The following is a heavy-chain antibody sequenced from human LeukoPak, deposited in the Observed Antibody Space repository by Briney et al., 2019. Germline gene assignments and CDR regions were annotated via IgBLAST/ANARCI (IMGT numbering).Heavy chain of an antibody. Sequence: VASVKVSCKASGYTFTGYYMHWVRQAPGQGLEWMGWINPNRGGTNYAQKFQGRVTMTRDTSISTAYMELRSLRSDDTAVYYCARDGPPRAGVGYYYYYYMDVWGKGTTVTVSS. D-gene: IGHD6-19*01. CDR1: GYTFTGYY. J-gene: IGHJ6*03. V-gene: IGHV1-2*02. CDR2: INPNRGGT. CDR3: ARDGPPRAGVGYYYYYYMDV.